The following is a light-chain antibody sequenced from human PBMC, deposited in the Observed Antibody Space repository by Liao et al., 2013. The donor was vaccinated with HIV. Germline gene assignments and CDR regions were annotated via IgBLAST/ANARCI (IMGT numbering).Light chain of an antibody. CDR2: YDS. V-gene: IGLV3-21*04. CDR1: NIGSKS. CDR3: QVWDSSSDHYV. J-gene: IGLJ1*01. Sequence: SYELTQPPSVSVAPGKTARITCGGNNIGSKSVHWYQQKAGQAPVLVIYYDSDRPSGIPERFSGSKFGNTATLTISRVEVGDEADYYCQVWDSSSDHYVFGTGTKVTVL.